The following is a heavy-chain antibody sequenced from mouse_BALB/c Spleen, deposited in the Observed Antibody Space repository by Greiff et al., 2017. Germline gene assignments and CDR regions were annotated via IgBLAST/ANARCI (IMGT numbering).Heavy chain of an antibody. CDR2: IDPSDSET. CDR1: GYSFTSYW. D-gene: IGHD3-1*01. CDR3: ARVSSTDYAMDY. Sequence: VQLQQSGPQLVRPGASVKISCKASGYSFTSYWMHWVKQRPGQGLEWIGMIDPSDSETRLNQKFKDKATLTVDKSSSTAYMQLSSPTSEDSAVYYSARVSSTDYAMDYWGQGTSVTVSS. J-gene: IGHJ4*01. V-gene: IGHV1S127*01.